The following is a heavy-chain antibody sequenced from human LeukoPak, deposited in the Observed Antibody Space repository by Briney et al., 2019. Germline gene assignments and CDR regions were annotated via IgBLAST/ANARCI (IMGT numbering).Heavy chain of an antibody. Sequence: PGGSLRLSCAASGFTFSSYGMHWVRQAPGKGLEWVAVISYDGSNKYYADSVKGRFTISRDNSKNTLYLQMDSLRAEDTAVYYCARDQRAVAGPLDYWGQGTLVTVSS. CDR1: GFTFSSYG. CDR3: ARDQRAVAGPLDY. CDR2: ISYDGSNK. D-gene: IGHD6-19*01. V-gene: IGHV3-30*03. J-gene: IGHJ4*02.